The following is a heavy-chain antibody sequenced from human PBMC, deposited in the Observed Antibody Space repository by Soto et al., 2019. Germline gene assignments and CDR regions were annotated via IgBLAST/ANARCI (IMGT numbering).Heavy chain of an antibody. J-gene: IGHJ4*02. CDR2: IHPDETAT. V-gene: IGHV3-7*01. CDR3: TRVSLLPVASY. Sequence: EEQLVESGGGLVQPGGSLRLSCAPSGFTFRSSWMNWVRQAPGRGLEWVANIHPDETATYYVDSVKGRFTISRDNAANSLYLQMTSLTVEDTAIYYCTRVSLLPVASYWGQGTLVTVS. CDR1: GFTFRSSW. D-gene: IGHD5-12*01.